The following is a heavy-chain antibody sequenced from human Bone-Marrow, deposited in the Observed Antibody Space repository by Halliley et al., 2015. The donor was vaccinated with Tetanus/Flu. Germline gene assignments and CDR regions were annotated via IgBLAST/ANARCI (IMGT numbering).Heavy chain of an antibody. CDR3: ARTPYWYFDL. CDR2: IYPGDPNT. V-gene: IGHV5-51*01. J-gene: IGHJ2*01. Sequence: LEWMGIIYPGDPNTTYRPSFQGQVTISADKSISTAYLEWHSLKTSDTAMYFCARTPYWYFDLWGRGTLVTVSA.